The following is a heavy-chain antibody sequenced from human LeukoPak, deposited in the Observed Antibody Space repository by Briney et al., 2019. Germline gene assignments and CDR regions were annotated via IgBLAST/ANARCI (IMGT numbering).Heavy chain of an antibody. J-gene: IGHJ4*02. Sequence: GGSLTLSCAASGFTFSSYAMSWVRQAPGKGLEWVSAISGSGSSTYYADSVKGRFTISRDNSKNTLYLQMNSLRAEDTAVYFCAKDKAIRGVIDYWGQGTLVTVSS. CDR1: GFTFSSYA. V-gene: IGHV3-23*01. CDR3: AKDKAIRGVIDY. CDR2: ISGSGSST. D-gene: IGHD3-10*01.